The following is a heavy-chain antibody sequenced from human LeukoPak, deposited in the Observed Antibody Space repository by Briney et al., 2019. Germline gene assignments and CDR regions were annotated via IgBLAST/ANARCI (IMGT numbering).Heavy chain of an antibody. CDR3: VREVGDYYYYGMDV. CDR2: IYYSGST. CDR1: GGSISSSSYY. D-gene: IGHD1-26*01. J-gene: IGHJ6*02. V-gene: IGHV4-39*01. Sequence: PSETLSLTCTVSGGSISSSSYYWGWIRQPPGKGLEWIGSIYYSGSTYYNPSLKSRVTISVDTSKNQFSLKLSSVTAADTAVYYCVREVGDYYYYGMDVWGQGTTVTVSS.